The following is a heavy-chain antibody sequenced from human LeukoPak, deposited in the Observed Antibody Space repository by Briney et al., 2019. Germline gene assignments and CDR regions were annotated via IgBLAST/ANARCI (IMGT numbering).Heavy chain of an antibody. CDR3: AKDLTDYDFWSGYTTLYNWFDP. Sequence: GGSLRLSCAASGFTFSSYAMSWVRQAPGKGLEWVSAISGSGGSTYYADSVKGRFTISRDNPKNTLYLQMNSLRAEDTAVYYCAKDLTDYDFWSGYTTLYNWFDPWGQGTLVTVSS. V-gene: IGHV3-23*01. CDR1: GFTFSSYA. D-gene: IGHD3-3*01. CDR2: ISGSGGST. J-gene: IGHJ5*02.